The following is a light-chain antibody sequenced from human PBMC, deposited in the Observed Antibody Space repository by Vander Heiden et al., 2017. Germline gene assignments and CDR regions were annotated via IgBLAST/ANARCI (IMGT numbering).Light chain of an antibody. CDR1: SSDVGAYNY. CDR2: DVT. CDR3: SSHAGSSAV. Sequence: QSALTQPPSASGSPGQSVTISCTGTSSDVGAYNYVSCYQQHPGKAPTLIIYDVTKRPSGVPDRFSGSKSGNTAFLTVSGLQAEDEADYYCSSHAGSSAVFGGGTTVTVL. J-gene: IGLJ3*02. V-gene: IGLV2-8*01.